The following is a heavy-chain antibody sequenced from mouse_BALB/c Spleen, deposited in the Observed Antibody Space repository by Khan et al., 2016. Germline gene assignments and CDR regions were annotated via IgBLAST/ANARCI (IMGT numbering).Heavy chain of an antibody. CDR1: GYSITSDYA. CDR3: ALLRLAY. D-gene: IGHD1-2*01. V-gene: IGHV3-2*02. Sequence: EVQLQESGPGLVKPSQSLSLTCTVTGYSITSDYAWNWIRQFPGNKLEWMGYIGYSGSTSYNPSLKSRISITRDSSKNQFFLQLTSVTTDDTATYYCALLRLAYWGQGTLVTVSA. J-gene: IGHJ3*01. CDR2: IGYSGST.